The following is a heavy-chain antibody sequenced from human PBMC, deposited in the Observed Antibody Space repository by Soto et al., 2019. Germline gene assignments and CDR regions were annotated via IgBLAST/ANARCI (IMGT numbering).Heavy chain of an antibody. J-gene: IGHJ6*04. CDR1: GFTFTSSA. CDR3: AADTYYDFWSGYYISDYYGMDV. D-gene: IGHD3-3*01. CDR2: IVVGSGNT. Sequence: SVKVSCKASGFTFTSSAVQWVRQARGQRLEWIGWIVVGSGNTNYAQKFQERVTITRDMSTSTAYMELSSLRSEDTAVYYCAADTYYDFWSGYYISDYYGMDVWGKGTTVTVSS. V-gene: IGHV1-58*01.